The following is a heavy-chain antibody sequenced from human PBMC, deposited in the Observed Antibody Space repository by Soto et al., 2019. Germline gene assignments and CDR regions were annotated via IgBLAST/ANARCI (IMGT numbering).Heavy chain of an antibody. CDR2: IRSKHYGGTT. J-gene: IGHJ4*02. D-gene: IGHD6-13*01. V-gene: IGHV3-49*04. CDR1: GFTFGDYA. CDR3: TKDSLFAETGIYAH. Sequence: PGGSLRLSCTTSGFTFGDYAMSWVRQAPGKGLEWVGFIRSKHYGGTTEYAASVKGRFTISRDDSKSIAYLQMNSLKTEDTAVYYCTKDSLFAETGIYAHLGQGTLVTVS.